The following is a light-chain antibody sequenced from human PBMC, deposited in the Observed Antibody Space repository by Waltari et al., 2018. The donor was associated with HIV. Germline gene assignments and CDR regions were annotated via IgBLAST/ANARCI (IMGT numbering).Light chain of an antibody. J-gene: IGKJ1*01. Sequence: EIVMTQSPATLSVSPGERATLSYRASQSVGSNLAWYQQQPGQAPRLLIYGASTRATGIPARFSGSGSGTEFTLTISSLQSGDFAIYYCQHYNNWPPWTFGQGTKVEIK. CDR1: QSVGSN. V-gene: IGKV3-15*01. CDR2: GAS. CDR3: QHYNNWPPWT.